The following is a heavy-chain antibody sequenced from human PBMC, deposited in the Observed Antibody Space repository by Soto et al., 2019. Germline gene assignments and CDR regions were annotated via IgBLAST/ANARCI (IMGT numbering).Heavy chain of an antibody. Sequence: GASVKVSCKASGGTFSSYASSWVRQAPGQGLEWMGGIIPIFGTANYAQKFQGRVTITADESASTAYMELSSLRSEDTAVYYCARGLIPTMVRGFNNDASDIWGQGTTVTVS. CDR1: GGTFSSYA. D-gene: IGHD3-10*01. V-gene: IGHV1-69*13. CDR2: IIPIFGTA. CDR3: ARGLIPTMVRGFNNDASDI. J-gene: IGHJ3*02.